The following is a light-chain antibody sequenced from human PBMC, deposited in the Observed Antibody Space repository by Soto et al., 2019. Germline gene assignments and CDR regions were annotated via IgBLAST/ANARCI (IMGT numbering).Light chain of an antibody. J-gene: IGLJ2*01. Sequence: QSALTQPPSVSGSPGQSVTISCTGTSSDIGYYNRVSWYQQSPDTAPKLMLYEVSNRTSGVPDRFSGSKSGNTAALTISGLPAEDEAVFFCSSYSRSTTSVIFGGGTKLTVL. V-gene: IGLV2-18*02. CDR1: SSDIGYYNR. CDR2: EVS. CDR3: SSYSRSTTSVI.